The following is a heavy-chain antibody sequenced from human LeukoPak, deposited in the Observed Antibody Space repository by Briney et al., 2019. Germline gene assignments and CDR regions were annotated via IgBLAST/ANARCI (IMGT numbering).Heavy chain of an antibody. CDR2: VDPEDGET. CDR1: GYTFTDYY. D-gene: IGHD4-23*01. V-gene: IGHV1-69-2*01. CDR3: ATVPYYGGNSYDY. Sequence: ASVKVSCKVSGYTFTDYYMHWVQQAPGKGLEWMGFVDPEDGETIYADKFQGRVTITADTSTDTAYMELSSLRAEDTAVYYCATVPYYGGNSYDYWGQGTLVTVSS. J-gene: IGHJ4*02.